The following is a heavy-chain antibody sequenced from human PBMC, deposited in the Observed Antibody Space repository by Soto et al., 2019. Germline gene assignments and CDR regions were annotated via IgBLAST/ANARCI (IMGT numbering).Heavy chain of an antibody. V-gene: IGHV4-34*01. CDR2: INHSGST. J-gene: IGHJ6*02. CDR1: GGSFSGYY. D-gene: IGHD1-7*01. Sequence: KPSETLSLTCAVYGGSFSGYYWSWIRQPPGKGLEWIGEINHSGSTNYNPSLKSRVTISVDTSRNQFSLKLSSVTAADTAVYYCARIWVGTTYYYYGMDVWGQGTTVTVSS. CDR3: ARIWVGTTYYYYGMDV.